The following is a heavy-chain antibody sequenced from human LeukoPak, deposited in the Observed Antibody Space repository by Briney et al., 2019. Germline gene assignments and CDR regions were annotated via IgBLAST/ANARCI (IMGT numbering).Heavy chain of an antibody. D-gene: IGHD5-12*01. V-gene: IGHV1-18*01. Sequence: ASVKVSCKASGYTFINYAISWVRQAPGQGLEWMGWISAQNGNTKYAQKLQGRVTMTTDTSTSTAYMELRSLRSDDTAVYYCARVGIYIVATIGYFDYWGQGTLVTVSS. J-gene: IGHJ4*02. CDR1: GYTFINYA. CDR3: ARVGIYIVATIGYFDY. CDR2: ISAQNGNT.